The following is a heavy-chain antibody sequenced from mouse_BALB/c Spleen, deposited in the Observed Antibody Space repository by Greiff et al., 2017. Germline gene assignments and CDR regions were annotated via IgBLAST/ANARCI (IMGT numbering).Heavy chain of an antibody. D-gene: IGHD2-1*01. CDR3: APIYYGNYSAWFAY. V-gene: IGHV3-8*02. J-gene: IGHJ3*01. Sequence: EVQLVESGPSLVKPSQTLSLTCSVTGDSITSGYWNWIRKFPGNKLEYMGYISYSGSTYYTPSLKSRISITRDTSKNQYYLQLNSVTTEDTATYYCAPIYYGNYSAWFAYWGQGTLVTVSA. CDR1: GDSITSGY. CDR2: ISYSGST.